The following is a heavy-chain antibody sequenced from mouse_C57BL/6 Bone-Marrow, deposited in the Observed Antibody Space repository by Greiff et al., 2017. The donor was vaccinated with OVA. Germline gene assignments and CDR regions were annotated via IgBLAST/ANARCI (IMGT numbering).Heavy chain of an antibody. CDR2: INPSTGGT. CDR1: GYSFTGYY. J-gene: IGHJ3*01. D-gene: IGHD3-1*01. Sequence: EVQVVESGPELVKPGASVKISCKASGYSFTGYYMNWVKQSPEKSLEWIGEINPSTGGTTYNQKFKAKATLTVDKSSSTAYMQLKSLTSEDSAVYYCARSGGTAGRRFAYWGQGTLVTVSA. CDR3: ARSGGTAGRRFAY. V-gene: IGHV1-42*01.